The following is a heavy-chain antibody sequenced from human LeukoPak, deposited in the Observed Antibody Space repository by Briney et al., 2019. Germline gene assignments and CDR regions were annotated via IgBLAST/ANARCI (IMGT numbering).Heavy chain of an antibody. V-gene: IGHV4-38-2*02. CDR3: AREVMERVTMVRGVIISDNWFDP. J-gene: IGHJ5*02. CDR1: VYSISSGYY. D-gene: IGHD3-10*01. CDR2: IYHTGTT. Sequence: SETLSLTCTVSVYSISSGYYWGWIRQPPGKGLEWIGGIYHTGTTYYNPSLKSRVTISVDTSKNQFSLKLSSVTAADTAVYYCAREVMERVTMVRGVIISDNWFDPWGQGTLVTVSS.